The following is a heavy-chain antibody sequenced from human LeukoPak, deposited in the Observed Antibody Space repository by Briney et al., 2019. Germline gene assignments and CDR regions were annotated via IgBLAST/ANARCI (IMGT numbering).Heavy chain of an antibody. J-gene: IGHJ4*02. V-gene: IGHV4-38-2*01. Sequence: TSETLSLTSAVSGYSIRSGYHWSWIRQPPGKGLEWIGSIYQSGSTYYNPSLKSRVTISVDTSKNQFSLNLSSVTAAGSAVYYCARRDFDSSGYLSFYFDYWGQGTLVTVSS. CDR1: GYSIRSGYH. D-gene: IGHD3-22*01. CDR3: ARRDFDSSGYLSFYFDY. CDR2: IYQSGST.